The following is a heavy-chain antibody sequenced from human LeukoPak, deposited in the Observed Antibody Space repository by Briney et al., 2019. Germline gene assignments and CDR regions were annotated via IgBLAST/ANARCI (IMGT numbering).Heavy chain of an antibody. V-gene: IGHV1-18*01. CDR3: ARGGGSSWSLYYYYYGMDV. CDR1: GYTFSSYA. Sequence: ASVKVSCKASGYTFSSYAINWVRQAPGQGLEWMGWISADNGNTNDAQKFQGRVTMTTDTSTSTAYMELRSLRSEDTAVYYCARGGGSSWSLYYYYYGMDVWGQGTTVTVSS. D-gene: IGHD6-13*01. J-gene: IGHJ6*02. CDR2: ISADNGNT.